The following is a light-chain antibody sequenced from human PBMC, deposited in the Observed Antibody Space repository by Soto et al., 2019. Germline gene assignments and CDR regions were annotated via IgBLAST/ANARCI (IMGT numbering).Light chain of an antibody. CDR2: GAS. Sequence: EIVLTQSPGTLSLSPGERSTLSCRASQSVSSSYIAWYQQKPGQAPRLLIYGASSRATGIPDRFSGSGSGTDFTLTISRLEPEDFAVYYCQQYGSSLITFGQGTRLEIK. J-gene: IGKJ5*01. CDR1: QSVSSSY. CDR3: QQYGSSLIT. V-gene: IGKV3-20*01.